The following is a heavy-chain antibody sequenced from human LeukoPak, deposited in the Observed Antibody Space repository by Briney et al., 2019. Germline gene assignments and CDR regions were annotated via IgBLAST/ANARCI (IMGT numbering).Heavy chain of an antibody. CDR2: INHSGST. CDR3: ASGLRGYSSSWYLAYYFDY. CDR1: GGSFSGYY. J-gene: IGHJ4*02. Sequence: SETLSLTCAVYGGSFSGYYWSWIRQPPGKGLEWIGEINHSGSTNYNPSLKSRVTISVDTSKNQFSLKLSSVTAAGTAVYYCASGLRGYSSSWYLAYYFDYWGQGTLVTVSS. D-gene: IGHD6-13*01. V-gene: IGHV4-34*01.